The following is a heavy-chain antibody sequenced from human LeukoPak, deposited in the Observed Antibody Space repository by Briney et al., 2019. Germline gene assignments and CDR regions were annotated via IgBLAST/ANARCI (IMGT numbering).Heavy chain of an antibody. CDR1: GFTFSSYG. D-gene: IGHD2-2*02. J-gene: IGHJ6*03. V-gene: IGHV3-30*02. Sequence: GSLRLSCAASGFTFSSYGMHWVRQAPGKGLEWVAFIRYDGSNKYYADSVKGRFTISRDNSKNTLYLQMNSLRSEDTAVYYCARAYCSSTSCYSIYYYYMDVWGKGTTVTVSS. CDR2: IRYDGSNK. CDR3: ARAYCSSTSCYSIYYYYMDV.